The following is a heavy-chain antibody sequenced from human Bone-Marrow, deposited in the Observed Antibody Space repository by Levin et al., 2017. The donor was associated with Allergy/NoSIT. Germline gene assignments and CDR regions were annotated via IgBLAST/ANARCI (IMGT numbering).Heavy chain of an antibody. Sequence: PGESLKISCAASGFTFSSYGMHWVRQAPGKGLEWVAVIWYDGSNKYYADSVKGRFTISRDNSKNTLYLQMNSLRAEDTAVYYCARSRRDIVLVEWGGYMDVWGKGTTVTVSS. V-gene: IGHV3-33*01. J-gene: IGHJ6*03. CDR3: ARSRRDIVLVEWGGYMDV. CDR1: GFTFSSYG. CDR2: IWYDGSNK. D-gene: IGHD2-8*02.